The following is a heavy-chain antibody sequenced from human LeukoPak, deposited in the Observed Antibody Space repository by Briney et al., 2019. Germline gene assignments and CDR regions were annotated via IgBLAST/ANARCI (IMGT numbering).Heavy chain of an antibody. CDR1: GFTVSSNY. Sequence: PGGSLRLSCAASGFTVSSNYMSWVRQAPGKGLEWVANIKEDGSEKYYVDSVKGRLTISRDTAKSSLYLQMNSLRAEDTAVYYCARLRAGDYFDYWGQGTLVTVSS. V-gene: IGHV3-7*04. CDR2: IKEDGSEK. J-gene: IGHJ4*02. D-gene: IGHD6-19*01. CDR3: ARLRAGDYFDY.